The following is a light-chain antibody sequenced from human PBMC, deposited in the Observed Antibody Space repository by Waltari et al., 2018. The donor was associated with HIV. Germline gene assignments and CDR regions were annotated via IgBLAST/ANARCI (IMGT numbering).Light chain of an antibody. V-gene: IGLV2-23*01. Sequence: SGSPGQSITISCTGTSSDVGSYNLVSWYQQHPGKAPKLMIYEGSKRPSGVSNRFSGSKSGNTASQTISGLLAEDEADYYCCSYAGSSTLEVFGGGTKLTVL. J-gene: IGLJ2*01. CDR3: CSYAGSSTLEV. CDR1: SSDVGSYNL. CDR2: EGS.